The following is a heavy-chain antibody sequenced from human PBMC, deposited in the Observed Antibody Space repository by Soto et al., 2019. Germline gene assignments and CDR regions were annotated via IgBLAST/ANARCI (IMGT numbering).Heavy chain of an antibody. D-gene: IGHD3-22*01. J-gene: IGHJ4*02. Sequence: PSETLSLTCTVSGGSISCYYWTWIRQPPGKGLEWIGYIHYSGSTKYNPSLKSRVTISVDMSKNQFSLKLSSVTAADRAVYYCARLEDYYDSSGYYLYWSQGTLVTVSS. V-gene: IGHV4-59*08. CDR1: GGSISCYY. CDR3: ARLEDYYDSSGYYLY. CDR2: IHYSGST.